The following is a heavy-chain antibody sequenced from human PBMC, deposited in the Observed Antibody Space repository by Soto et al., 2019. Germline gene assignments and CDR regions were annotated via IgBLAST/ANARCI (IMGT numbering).Heavy chain of an antibody. Sequence: GWSLRLSCAASGLTFRTYAMHWVRQAPGKGLEWVAVISYDGSNTYYADSVKGRFTISRDNSKNTLYLQMNSLRTEDSAVYYCARDSETNGYSYDYFDYWGQGTLVTVSS. CDR1: GLTFRTYA. CDR3: ARDSETNGYSYDYFDY. J-gene: IGHJ4*02. CDR2: ISYDGSNT. D-gene: IGHD5-18*01. V-gene: IGHV3-30*04.